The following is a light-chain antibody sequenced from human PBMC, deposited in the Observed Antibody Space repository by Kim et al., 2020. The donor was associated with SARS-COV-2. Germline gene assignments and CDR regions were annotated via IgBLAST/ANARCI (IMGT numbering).Light chain of an antibody. CDR1: SSDVGGYNY. CDR2: DVS. CDR3: SSYTSTSTLV. V-gene: IGLV2-14*03. Sequence: GQSITISCTGTSSDVGGYNYVCWYQEHPGKAPKLMIYDVSNRPSGVSNRFSGSKAGNTASLTISGLRAEDEADYYCSSYTSTSTLVFGTGTKVTVL. J-gene: IGLJ1*01.